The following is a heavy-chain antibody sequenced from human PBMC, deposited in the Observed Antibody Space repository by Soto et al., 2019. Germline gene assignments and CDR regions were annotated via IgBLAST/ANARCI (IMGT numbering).Heavy chain of an antibody. CDR2: VYHTGST. J-gene: IGHJ4*02. CDR1: GDSFSSTHW. V-gene: IGHV4-4*02. Sequence: QVQLRQSGPRLARPSGTLSLTCVVSGDSFSSTHWCTWVRQPPGTGLEWIGEVYHTGSTKYNPSLKNRVTISLDKSNNQFSLTPKSLTAADPAVYYCATLPPRIVVTILPIPSWGQGTQVTVSS. D-gene: IGHD2-21*01. CDR3: ATLPPRIVVTILPIPS.